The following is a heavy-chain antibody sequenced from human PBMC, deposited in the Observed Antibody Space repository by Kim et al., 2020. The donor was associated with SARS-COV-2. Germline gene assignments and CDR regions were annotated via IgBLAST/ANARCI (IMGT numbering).Heavy chain of an antibody. V-gene: IGHV3-11*06. J-gene: IGHJ5*02. Sequence: ADSVKGRFTISRDNAKNSLYLQMNSLRAEDTAVYYCARDGSGWYHDWFDPWGQGTLVTVSS. CDR3: ARDGSGWYHDWFDP. D-gene: IGHD6-19*01.